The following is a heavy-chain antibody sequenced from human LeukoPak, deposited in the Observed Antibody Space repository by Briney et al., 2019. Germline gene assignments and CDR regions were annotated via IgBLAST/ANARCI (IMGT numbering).Heavy chain of an antibody. D-gene: IGHD6-13*01. Sequence: AGGSLSLSCAASVFTFSIYSMNWVRQAPGKGLEWVSSISSSSSYIFYAVSVKGRFTISRDNAKNTLNLQMNSLRAEDTAVYYCAKKRSSWYLDAFDIWGQGTMVTVSS. CDR1: VFTFSIYS. CDR3: AKKRSSWYLDAFDI. V-gene: IGHV3-21*01. J-gene: IGHJ3*02. CDR2: ISSSSSYI.